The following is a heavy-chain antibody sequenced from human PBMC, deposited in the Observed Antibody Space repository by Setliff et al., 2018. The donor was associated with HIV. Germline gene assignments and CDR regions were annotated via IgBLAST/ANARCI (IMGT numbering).Heavy chain of an antibody. CDR1: GGSSNGYY. J-gene: IGHJ2*01. D-gene: IGHD3-16*01. V-gene: IGHV4-34*01. Sequence: PSETLSLPWPVYGGSSNGYYWSWIRQPPGRGLDWIGEINHSGSTNYNPSLKSRGTKSVDTSKNQFSLQLSSVTAADTPVYYCARAGGGGRWLHLSYWKFDLWGRGTLVTVSS. CDR2: INHSGST. CDR3: ARAGGGGRWLHLSYWKFDL.